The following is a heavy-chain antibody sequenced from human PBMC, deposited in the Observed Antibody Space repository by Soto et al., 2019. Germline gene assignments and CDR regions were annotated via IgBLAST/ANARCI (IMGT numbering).Heavy chain of an antibody. Sequence: EVQLVESGGGLVQPGGSLRLSCAASGFSFSNCWMHWVRQAPGMGLVWVSHINSDGSSTTYADSVKGRFTISRDNAKNTLYLQMNSLRAEDTAVYYCARAIVYYGMDVWGQGTTVTVSS. J-gene: IGHJ6*02. V-gene: IGHV3-74*01. CDR3: ARAIVYYGMDV. CDR2: INSDGSST. D-gene: IGHD3-22*01. CDR1: GFSFSNCW.